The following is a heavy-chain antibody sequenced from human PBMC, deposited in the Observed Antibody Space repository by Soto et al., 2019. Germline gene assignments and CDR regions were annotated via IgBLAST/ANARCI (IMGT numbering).Heavy chain of an antibody. V-gene: IGHV1-2*04. CDR2: INPNIGGT. D-gene: IGHD2-21*02. J-gene: IGHJ3*02. Sequence: ASVKVSCKASGGTFSSYTISCVRQAPGQGLEWMGWINPNIGGTNYAQKFQGWVTMTRDTSISTAYMELSRLRSDDTAVYYCARDFRTVVVTPDAFDIWGQGTMVT. CDR1: GGTFSSYT. CDR3: ARDFRTVVVTPDAFDI.